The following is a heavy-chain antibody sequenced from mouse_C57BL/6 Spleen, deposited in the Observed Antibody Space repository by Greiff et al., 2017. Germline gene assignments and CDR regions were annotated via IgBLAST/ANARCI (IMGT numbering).Heavy chain of an antibody. CDR1: GYTFTSYW. CDR3: ARGREFDY. Sequence: VQLQQSGAELVKPGASVKLSCKASGYTFTSYWMQWVKQRPGQGLEWLGEIDPSDSYTNYNQKFKGKATLTVDTSSSTAYMQLSSLTSEDSAVYYCARGREFDYWGQGTTLTVSS. J-gene: IGHJ2*01. CDR2: IDPSDSYT. V-gene: IGHV1-50*01.